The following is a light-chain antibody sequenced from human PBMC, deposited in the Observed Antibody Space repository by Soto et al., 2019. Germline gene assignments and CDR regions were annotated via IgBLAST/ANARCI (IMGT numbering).Light chain of an antibody. J-gene: IGKJ1*01. CDR3: QQYNYWPRT. CDR2: AAS. V-gene: IGKV3-15*01. CDR1: QSVSST. Sequence: EIVMTQSPATLSVSPGERANISCRASQSVSSTLAWYQHKPGQAPRLLFYAASTRATGIPARFSGSGSGTEFTLTISSLQSEDFAVYYCQQYNYWPRTFGQGTKVDIK.